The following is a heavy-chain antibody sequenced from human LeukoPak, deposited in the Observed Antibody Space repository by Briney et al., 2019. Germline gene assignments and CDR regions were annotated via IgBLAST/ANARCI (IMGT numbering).Heavy chain of an antibody. CDR1: GYQFISYT. D-gene: IGHD3-10*01. V-gene: IGHV7-4-1*02. CDR2: INTKTANP. J-gene: IGHJ6*02. Sequence: ASVKVSCKASGYQFISYTMSWVRQAPGQGLEWMGWINTKTANPTYAQDFTGRFVFSLDTSDSTAYLQISGLKAGDTAVYYCARVAGFGERGMDVWGQGTTVTVSS. CDR3: ARVAGFGERGMDV.